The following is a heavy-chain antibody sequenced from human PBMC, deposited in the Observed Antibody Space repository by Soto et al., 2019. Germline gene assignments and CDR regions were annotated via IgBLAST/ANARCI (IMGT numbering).Heavy chain of an antibody. D-gene: IGHD3-9*01. CDR2: ISPHNRNT. J-gene: IGHJ4*02. CDR1: GYTFGHFY. V-gene: IGHV1-18*01. Sequence: QVQLVQSGAEVKKPGDSVKVSCKASGYTFGHFYITWVRQAPGQGLEWMGAISPHNRNTNYAEKFRGRVTMTTDTSTTTAYMELRSLRSDDTAVYYCARDEGGYDILTGYYEAHHFAQWGQGALVTVSS. CDR3: ARDEGGYDILTGYYEAHHFAQ.